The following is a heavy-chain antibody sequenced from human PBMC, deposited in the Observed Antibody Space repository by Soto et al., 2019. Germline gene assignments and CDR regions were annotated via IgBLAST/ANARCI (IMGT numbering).Heavy chain of an antibody. J-gene: IGHJ3*01. D-gene: IGHD3-10*01. CDR2: INHSGSS. V-gene: IGHV4-34*01. CDR1: GGPFSAYY. Sequence: QVQLQQWGAGLLKPSETLSLTCAVYGGPFSAYYWSWIRQPPGKGLEWIGQINHSGSSNYNPSLKSRVTMSVDTSKTVFSLQLRSVTAADTAVYYCARREITVRGVRIFRRRSSNDALDVWGQGTMVTASS. CDR3: ARREITVRGVRIFRRRSSNDALDV.